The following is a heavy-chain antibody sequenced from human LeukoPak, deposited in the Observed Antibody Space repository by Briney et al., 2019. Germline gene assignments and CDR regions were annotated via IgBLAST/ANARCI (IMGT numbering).Heavy chain of an antibody. V-gene: IGHV4-61*02. CDR1: GGSISSGSYY. J-gene: IGHJ3*02. D-gene: IGHD4-23*01. CDR2: IYTSGGT. CDR3: AGMTTVVTHAFDI. Sequence: SETLSLTCTVSGGSISSGSYYWNWIRQPAGKGLEWIGCIYTSGGTNYNPSLKSRVTISADTSKNQFSLKLTSVTAADTAVYYCAGMTTVVTHAFDIWGQGTMVTVSS.